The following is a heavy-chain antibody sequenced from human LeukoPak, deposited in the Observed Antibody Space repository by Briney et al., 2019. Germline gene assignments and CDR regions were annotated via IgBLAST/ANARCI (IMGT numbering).Heavy chain of an antibody. CDR2: IKQDGSEK. V-gene: IGHV3-7*01. Sequence: PGGSLRLSCAASRFTFSSYWMTWVRQAPGKGLEWVANIKQDGSEKYYVGSVKGRFTISRDSSKNTMYLQMNSLRAEDTAVYYCAREHTTVTSLLDYWGQGTLVTVSS. CDR3: AREHTTVTSLLDY. CDR1: RFTFSSYW. J-gene: IGHJ4*02. D-gene: IGHD4-17*01.